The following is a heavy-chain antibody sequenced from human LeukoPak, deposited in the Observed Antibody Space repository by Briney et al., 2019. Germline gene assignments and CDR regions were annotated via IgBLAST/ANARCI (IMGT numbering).Heavy chain of an antibody. CDR2: ISSSSSYI. V-gene: IGHV3-21*01. D-gene: IGHD3-9*01. CDR1: GFTFSSYS. CDR3: ANAYYDILTGYPDAFDI. Sequence: GGSLRLSCAASGFTFSSYSMNWVRQAPGKGLEWVSSISSSSSYIYYANSVKGRFTISRDNSKNTLYLQMNSLRAEDTAVYYCANAYYDILTGYPDAFDIWGQGTMVTVSS. J-gene: IGHJ3*02.